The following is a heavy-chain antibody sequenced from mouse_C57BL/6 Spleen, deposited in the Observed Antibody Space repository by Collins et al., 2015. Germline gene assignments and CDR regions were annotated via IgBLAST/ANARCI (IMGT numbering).Heavy chain of an antibody. CDR3: ARSSSITPFDY. CDR2: IYPGDGDT. J-gene: IGHJ2*01. Sequence: QVQLQQSGAELVKPGASVKISCKASGYAFSSYWMNWVKQRPGKGLEWIGQIYPGDGDTNYNGKFKGKATLTADKSSSTAYMQLSSLTSEDSAVYFCARSSSITPFDYWGQGTTLTVSS. D-gene: IGHD1-1*01. V-gene: IGHV1-80*01. CDR1: GYAFSSYW.